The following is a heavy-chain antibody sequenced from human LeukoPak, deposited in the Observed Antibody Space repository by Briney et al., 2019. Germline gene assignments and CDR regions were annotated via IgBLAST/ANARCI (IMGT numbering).Heavy chain of an antibody. V-gene: IGHV1-69*13. D-gene: IGHD6-6*01. CDR1: GGTFSSYA. CDR3: AREGPIAARLTSLLRY. CDR2: IIPIFGTA. J-gene: IGHJ4*02. Sequence: SVKVSCKASGGTFSSYAISWVRQAPGQGLEWMGGIIPIFGTANYAQKFRGRVTITADESTSTAYMELSSLRSEDTAVYYCAREGPIAARLTSLLRYWGQGTLVTVSS.